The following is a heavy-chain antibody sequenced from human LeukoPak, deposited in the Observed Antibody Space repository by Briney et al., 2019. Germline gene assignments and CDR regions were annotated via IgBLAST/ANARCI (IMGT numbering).Heavy chain of an antibody. V-gene: IGHV4-34*01. Sequence: SETLSLTCAVYGGSLSGYYWSWIPQPPGKGLEWIGEINHSGSTNYNPSLKSLVTISVDTSKNHSSLKLTSVTAADTAVYYCARHDEPTFDIWGQGTMVTVSS. CDR1: GGSLSGYY. D-gene: IGHD1-14*01. CDR3: ARHDEPTFDI. J-gene: IGHJ3*02. CDR2: INHSGST.